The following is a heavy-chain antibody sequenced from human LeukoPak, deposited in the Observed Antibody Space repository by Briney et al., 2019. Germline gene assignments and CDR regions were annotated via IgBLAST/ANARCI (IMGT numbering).Heavy chain of an antibody. Sequence: GRSLGLSCAASGFTFDDYAMHWVRQAPGKGLEWVSGISWNSGSIGYADSVKGRFTISRDNAKNSLYLQMNSLRAEDTALYYCAKDAYYYDSSGYPRDWGQGTLVTVSS. CDR2: ISWNSGSI. V-gene: IGHV3-9*01. CDR1: GFTFDDYA. CDR3: AKDAYYYDSSGYPRD. D-gene: IGHD3-22*01. J-gene: IGHJ4*02.